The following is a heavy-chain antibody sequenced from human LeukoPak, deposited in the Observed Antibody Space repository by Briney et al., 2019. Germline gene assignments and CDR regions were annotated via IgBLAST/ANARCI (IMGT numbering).Heavy chain of an antibody. D-gene: IGHD6-25*01. CDR1: GGSFSGYY. CDR2: INHSGST. Sequence: PSETLSLTCAVYGGSFSGYYWSWIRQPPGKGLKWIGEINHSGSTNYNPSLKSRVTISVDTSKNQFSLKLSSVTAADTAVYYYARSWYSSDFYFDYWGQGTLVTVSS. CDR3: ARSWYSSDFYFDY. V-gene: IGHV4-34*01. J-gene: IGHJ4*02.